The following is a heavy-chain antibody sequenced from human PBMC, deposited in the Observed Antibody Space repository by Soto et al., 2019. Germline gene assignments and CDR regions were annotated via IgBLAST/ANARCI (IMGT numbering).Heavy chain of an antibody. CDR2: IYHRGST. D-gene: IGHD6-13*01. V-gene: IGHV4-4*02. CDR3: AVPEAGYFHY. Sequence: SETLSLTGAVFGASISSTDWWCWVCQPPRKGLEWLGEIYHRGSTYYNPSLKTRVTIPVDKSKHQFSLKLTSATAADTAAHSCAVPEAGYFHYWGQGALVTVSS. CDR1: GASISSTDW. J-gene: IGHJ4*02.